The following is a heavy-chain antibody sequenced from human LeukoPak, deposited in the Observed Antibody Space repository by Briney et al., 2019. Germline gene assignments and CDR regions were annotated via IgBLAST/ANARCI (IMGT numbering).Heavy chain of an antibody. V-gene: IGHV4-34*01. J-gene: IGHJ4*02. Sequence: PSETLSLTCAVYGGSFSGYYWSWIRQPPGKGLEWIGEINHSGSTNYNPSLKSRVTISVDTSKNQFPLKLSSVTAADTAVYYCARGPGYSSSWSQGTLVTVSS. CDR2: INHSGST. CDR1: GGSFSGYY. CDR3: ARGPGYSSS. D-gene: IGHD6-13*01.